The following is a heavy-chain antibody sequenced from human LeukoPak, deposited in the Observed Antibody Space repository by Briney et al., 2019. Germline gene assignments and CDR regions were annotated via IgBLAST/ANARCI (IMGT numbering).Heavy chain of an antibody. CDR2: INWNGGST. V-gene: IGHV3-20*04. CDR1: GFSFSDHY. CDR3: ARAGLGAFDI. Sequence: GGSLRLSCAASGFSFSDHYMNWVRQAPGKGLEWVSGINWNGGSTGYADSVKGRFTISRDNAKNSLYLQMNSLRAEDTALYYCARAGLGAFDIWGQGTMVTVSS. J-gene: IGHJ3*02.